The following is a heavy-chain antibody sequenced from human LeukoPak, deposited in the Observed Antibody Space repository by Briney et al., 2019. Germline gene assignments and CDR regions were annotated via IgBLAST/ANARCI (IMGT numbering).Heavy chain of an antibody. Sequence: PGGSLRLSCAASGFTFSSYGMHWVRQAPGKGLEWVAVIWYDGSNKYYADSVKGRFTISRDNPKNTLYLQMNSLRAEDTAVYYCAKESGYSYGPYYYYYMDVWGKGTTVTVSS. J-gene: IGHJ6*03. CDR1: GFTFSSYG. CDR2: IWYDGSNK. V-gene: IGHV3-33*06. CDR3: AKESGYSYGPYYYYYMDV. D-gene: IGHD5-18*01.